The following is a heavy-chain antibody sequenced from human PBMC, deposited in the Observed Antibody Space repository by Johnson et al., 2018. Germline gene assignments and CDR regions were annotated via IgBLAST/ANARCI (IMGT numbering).Heavy chain of an antibody. Sequence: QVQLLESGAEVTKPGSSVKVSCKASGGIFNSFGISWVRQAPGQGLDWTGGIIPISDTRHYAQKFHGIATIIADESTGTPYMELSSLSSEDPAMYYCVRDRRRWSSGNYRSAFDMWGQGTMVTVSS. V-gene: IGHV1-69*01. J-gene: IGHJ3*02. CDR1: GGIFNSFG. D-gene: IGHD3-10*01. CDR3: VRDRRRWSSGNYRSAFDM. CDR2: IIPISDTR.